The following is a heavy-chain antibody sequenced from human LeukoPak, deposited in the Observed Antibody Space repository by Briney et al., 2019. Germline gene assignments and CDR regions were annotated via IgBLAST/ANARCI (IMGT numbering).Heavy chain of an antibody. V-gene: IGHV3-74*01. CDR3: ARANVWGSYRAFDY. CDR2: INPDGSTT. Sequence: GGSLRLSCAASGFTLSSYWMHWVRQVPGKGLVWVSRINPDGSTTTYADSVKGRFTISRDNAKNTLYLQMNSLRAEDTAVYYCARANVWGSYRAFDYWGQGTLVTVSS. D-gene: IGHD3-16*02. CDR1: GFTLSSYW. J-gene: IGHJ4*02.